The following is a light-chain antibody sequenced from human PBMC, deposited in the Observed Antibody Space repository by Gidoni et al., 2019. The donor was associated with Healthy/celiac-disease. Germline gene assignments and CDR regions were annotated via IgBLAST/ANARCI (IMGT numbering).Light chain of an antibody. Sequence: EIVLTQSPATLSLSPGERATLACRASQSVSSYLAWYQQNPGQAPRLLIYDASNRATGIPARFSGSGSGTDFTLTISSLEPEDFAVYYCQQRSNWPPFLTFXGXTKVEIK. CDR1: QSVSSY. CDR2: DAS. CDR3: QQRSNWPPFLT. V-gene: IGKV3-11*01. J-gene: IGKJ4*01.